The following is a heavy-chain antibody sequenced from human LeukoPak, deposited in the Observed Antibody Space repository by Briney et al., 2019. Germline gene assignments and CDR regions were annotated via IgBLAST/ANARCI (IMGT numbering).Heavy chain of an antibody. CDR3: AREGDIAAALFDN. CDR1: GYTFNAYY. CDR2: ISPQSFDT. D-gene: IGHD5-12*01. Sequence: ASVKVSCKGSGYTFNAYYIHWLRQAPGQGPEWMGWISPQSFDTNYPQKFQGRVTMTTATSMNTVFMELSRLSSDDTAVYYCAREGDIAAALFDNWGQGTLVTVSS. V-gene: IGHV1-2*02. J-gene: IGHJ4*02.